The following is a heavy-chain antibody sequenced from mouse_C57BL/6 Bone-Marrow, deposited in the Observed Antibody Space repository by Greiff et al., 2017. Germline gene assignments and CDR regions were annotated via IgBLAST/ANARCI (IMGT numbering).Heavy chain of an antibody. V-gene: IGHV1-52*01. CDR2: IDPSDSET. CDR3: ARGEGFYGSSYWFAY. CDR1: GYTFTSYW. D-gene: IGHD1-1*01. Sequence: QVQLQQPGAELVRPGSSVKLSCKAPGYTFTSYWMHWVKQRPIQGLEWIGNIDPSDSETHYNQKFKDKATLTVDKSSSTAYMQLSSLTSEDSAVYYWARGEGFYGSSYWFAYWGQGTLVTVSA. J-gene: IGHJ3*01.